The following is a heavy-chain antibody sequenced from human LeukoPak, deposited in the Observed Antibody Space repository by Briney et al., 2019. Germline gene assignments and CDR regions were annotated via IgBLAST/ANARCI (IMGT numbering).Heavy chain of an antibody. Sequence: PSETLSLTCTVSGGSISSSSYYWGWLRQPPGKGLEWIGSIYYSGSTYYNPSLKSRVTISVDTSKNQFSLKLSSVTAADTAVYYCARGRDAYKGGNYWGQGTLVTVSS. CDR1: GGSISSSSYY. V-gene: IGHV4-39*01. D-gene: IGHD5-24*01. J-gene: IGHJ4*02. CDR3: ARGRDAYKGGNY. CDR2: IYYSGST.